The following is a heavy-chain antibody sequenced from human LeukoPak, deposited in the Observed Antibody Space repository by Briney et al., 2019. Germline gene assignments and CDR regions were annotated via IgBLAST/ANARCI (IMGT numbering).Heavy chain of an antibody. V-gene: IGHV3-48*03. CDR2: ISPSGASI. D-gene: IGHD6-13*01. CDR3: ARKHSSSWSGFDP. J-gene: IGHJ5*02. Sequence: SGGSLRLSCAASGFTFSSYEMNWVRQAPGKGLEWVSYISPSGASIYYADSVKGRFTISRDNAKNSLYLQMNSLRAEDTAVYYCARKHSSSWSGFDPWGQGTLVTVSS. CDR1: GFTFSSYE.